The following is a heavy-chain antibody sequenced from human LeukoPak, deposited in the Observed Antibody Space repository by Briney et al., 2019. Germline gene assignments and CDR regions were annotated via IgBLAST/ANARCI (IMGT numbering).Heavy chain of an antibody. Sequence: GGSLRLSCAASGFTFSDYYMSWIRQAPGKGLEWVSYISSSGSTIYYADSVKGRFTVSRDNAKNSLYLQMNSLRAEDTAVYYCARTPVSDYYYYYGMDVWGQGTTVTVSS. CDR2: ISSSGSTI. CDR1: GFTFSDYY. D-gene: IGHD2-8*01. J-gene: IGHJ6*02. CDR3: ARTPVSDYYYYYGMDV. V-gene: IGHV3-11*01.